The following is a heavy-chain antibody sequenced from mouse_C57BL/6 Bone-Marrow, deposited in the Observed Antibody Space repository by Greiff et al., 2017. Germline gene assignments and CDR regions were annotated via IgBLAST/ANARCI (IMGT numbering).Heavy chain of an antibody. J-gene: IGHJ1*03. CDR1: GFSLTSYG. V-gene: IGHV2-2*01. Sequence: VQLQQSGPGLVQPSQSLSITCTVSGFSLTSYGVHWVRQSPGKGLEWLGVRWSGGSTDYNAAFISRLSISKDNSKSQVFFKMNSLQADDTAIYYCAGHDGYYVYWYFDVWGTGTTVTVSS. CDR3: AGHDGYYVYWYFDV. CDR2: RWSGGST. D-gene: IGHD2-3*01.